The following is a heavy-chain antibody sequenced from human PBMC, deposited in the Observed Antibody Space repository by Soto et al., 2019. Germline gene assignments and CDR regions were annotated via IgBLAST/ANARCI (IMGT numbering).Heavy chain of an antibody. D-gene: IGHD2-8*01. CDR3: ATFSGFFTISPFDA. J-gene: IGHJ5*02. CDR2: IYHSGST. V-gene: IGHV4-4*02. CDR1: GDSISSVNW. Sequence: QVHLQESGPGLVKPSETLSLTCGVSGDSISSVNWWSWVRQSPGKGLEWIGEIYHSGSTNYHPSLKSRVTLSVDKSKNQFSLQLTSVTAADKAVYYCATFSGFFTISPFDAWGQGILVTVSS.